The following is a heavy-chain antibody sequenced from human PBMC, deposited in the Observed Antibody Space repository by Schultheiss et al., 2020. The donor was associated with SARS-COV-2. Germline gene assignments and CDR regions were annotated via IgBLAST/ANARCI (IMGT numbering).Heavy chain of an antibody. CDR2: ISGSGGGT. V-gene: IGHV3-23*01. Sequence: GESLKISCAASGFTFSSYAMSWVRQAPGKGLEWVSAISGSGGGTYYADSVKGRFTISRDNSKNTLYLQMNSLRAEDTAVYYCAKKEWFHVRRPVDYWGQGTLVTVSS. D-gene: IGHD3-3*01. CDR3: AKKEWFHVRRPVDY. CDR1: GFTFSSYA. J-gene: IGHJ4*02.